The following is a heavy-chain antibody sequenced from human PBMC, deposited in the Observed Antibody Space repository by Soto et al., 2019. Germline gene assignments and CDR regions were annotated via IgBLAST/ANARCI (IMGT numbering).Heavy chain of an antibody. Sequence: QVELVESGGGVVQPGRSLRLSCAASGFTFSNHGMHWVRQAPGKGVDWVTVISFDGSNEYYAESVRGRFTISRDNSKNMLYLQMNSLRVEDTAVYYCVKVGGSGWYRYYFDYWGQGTLVTVSS. CDR1: GFTFSNHG. D-gene: IGHD6-19*01. V-gene: IGHV3-30*18. CDR2: ISFDGSNE. J-gene: IGHJ4*02. CDR3: VKVGGSGWYRYYFDY.